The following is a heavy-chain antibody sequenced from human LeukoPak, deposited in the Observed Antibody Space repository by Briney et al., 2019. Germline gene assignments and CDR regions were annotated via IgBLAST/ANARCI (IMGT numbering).Heavy chain of an antibody. V-gene: IGHV3-11*01. CDR2: ISSSGSTI. J-gene: IGHJ4*02. CDR3: ASSDCSSTSCYIDY. CDR1: GFTFSDYY. D-gene: IGHD2-2*02. Sequence: GGSLRLSCAASGFTFSDYYMSWIRQAPGKGLEWVSYISSSGSTIYYADSVKGRFTISRDNAKNSLYLQMNSLRAEDTAMYYCASSDCSSTSCYIDYWGQGTLVTVSS.